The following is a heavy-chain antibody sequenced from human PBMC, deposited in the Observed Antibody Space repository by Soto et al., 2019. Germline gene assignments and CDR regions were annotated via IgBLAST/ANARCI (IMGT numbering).Heavy chain of an antibody. CDR2: IYYSGHT. V-gene: IGHV4-30-4*01. D-gene: IGHD3-3*01. J-gene: IGHJ4*02. CDR1: GGSITSGDNY. Sequence: QVQLQESGPGLVKPSQTLSLTCTVSGGSITSGDNYWSWIRQPPGKGLEWIGYIYYSGHTYYNPSLKCRRTISVATSQNHFSLRLSSVTASDTAVYYCARPYWSCWWRRLFDYWDQGALVTVCS. CDR3: ARPYWSCWWRRLFDY.